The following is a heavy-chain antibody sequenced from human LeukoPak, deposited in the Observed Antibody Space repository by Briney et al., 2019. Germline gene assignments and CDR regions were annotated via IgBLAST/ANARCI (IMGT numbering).Heavy chain of an antibody. D-gene: IGHD2-2*01. Sequence: GGPLGLSCAAPGFTFSTYWMHWVRQAPGTGLIWVSLINSDGSSTNYADSVKGRFTISRDNAKNTLYLQMNSLRAEDTAVYYCATDVPAVTIFGYWGQGTLVTVSS. CDR1: GFTFSTYW. CDR3: ATDVPAVTIFGY. V-gene: IGHV3-74*01. CDR2: INSDGSST. J-gene: IGHJ4*02.